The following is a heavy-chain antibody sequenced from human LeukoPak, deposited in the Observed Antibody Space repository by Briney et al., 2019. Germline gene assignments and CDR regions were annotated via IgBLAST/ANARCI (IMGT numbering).Heavy chain of an antibody. J-gene: IGHJ4*02. D-gene: IGHD5-24*01. CDR3: AKSGYNRFDY. CDR2: ISGSGSGGST. V-gene: IGHV3-23*01. CDR1: GFTFSSSA. Sequence: GGSLRLSCAASGFTFSSSAMSWVRQAPGKGLEWVSGISGSGSGGSTYYADSVKGRFTISRDNSKNTLYLQMNSLIAEDTAVYYCAKSGYNRFDYWGQGTRVTVPS.